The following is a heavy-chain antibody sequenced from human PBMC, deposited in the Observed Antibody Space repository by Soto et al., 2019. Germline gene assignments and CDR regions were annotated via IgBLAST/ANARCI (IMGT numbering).Heavy chain of an antibody. CDR1: GDSITNDRW. V-gene: IGHV4-4*02. CDR2: IYHSGRT. Sequence: QVQLQESGPGLVKPSGTLSLTCSVSGDSITNDRWWSWVRQSPGKGLEWIGEIYHSGRTNYNPSLKSRVILSVDKSKNNFSLTLSSVTAADPAVYYCTANGYYSLDYWGQGSLVTVSS. CDR3: TANGYYSLDY. J-gene: IGHJ4*02. D-gene: IGHD5-12*01.